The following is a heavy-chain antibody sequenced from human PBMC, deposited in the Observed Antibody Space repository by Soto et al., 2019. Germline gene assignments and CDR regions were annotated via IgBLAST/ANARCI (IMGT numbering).Heavy chain of an antibody. Sequence: SETLSLTCTVSGGSISSGDYYWSWIRQPPGKGLEWIGYIYYSGSTYYNPSLKSRVTISVDTSKNQFSLKLSSVTAADTAVYYCARVRSGYYSRVFDYWGQGTLVTVSS. D-gene: IGHD3-22*01. CDR3: ARVRSGYYSRVFDY. CDR2: IYYSGST. V-gene: IGHV4-30-4*01. CDR1: GGSISSGDYY. J-gene: IGHJ4*02.